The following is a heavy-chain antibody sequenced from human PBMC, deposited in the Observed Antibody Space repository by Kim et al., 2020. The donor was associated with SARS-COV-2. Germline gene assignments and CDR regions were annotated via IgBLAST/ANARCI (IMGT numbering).Heavy chain of an antibody. CDR3: ARHIDTRTWYNGFDI. CDR1: GGSISSYY. V-gene: IGHV4-59*08. Sequence: SETLSLTCTVSGGSISSYYWSWVRQPPGKGLQGIGSLYFSERTNYNPSLKSRVIMSVDTSKNQFSLKLSSVTAADTAVYYCARHIDTRTWYNGFDIWGQGTMVTVSS. J-gene: IGHJ3*02. CDR2: LYFSERT. D-gene: IGHD6-13*01.